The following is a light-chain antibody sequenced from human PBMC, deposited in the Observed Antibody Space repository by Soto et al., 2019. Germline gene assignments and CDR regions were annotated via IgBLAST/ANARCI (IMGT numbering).Light chain of an antibody. CDR2: DNN. CDR1: SSNIGGNA. V-gene: IGLV1-44*01. CDR3: EAWDDTLYGNV. Sequence: QSALTQPPSASGTPGQRVTISCSGSSSNIGGNAVHWYQQLPGTAPQLLIHDNNQRPSGVPDRFSGSKSGTSASLAISGLQSEDEADYYCEAWDDTLYGNVFGSGNKVTVL. J-gene: IGLJ1*01.